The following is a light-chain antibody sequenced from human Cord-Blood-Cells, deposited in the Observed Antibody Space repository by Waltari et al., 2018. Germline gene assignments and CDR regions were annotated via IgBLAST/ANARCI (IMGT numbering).Light chain of an antibody. Sequence: QSVLTQPPSASGTPGRRLTIPWSGRISHIGSNTVYCYQQLPETAPKLLIYSNNQRPSGVPDRFSGSKSGTSASLAISGLQSEDEADYYCAAWDDSLNAPVFGGGTKLTVL. CDR2: SNN. V-gene: IGLV1-44*01. J-gene: IGLJ3*02. CDR1: ISHIGSNT. CDR3: AAWDDSLNAPV.